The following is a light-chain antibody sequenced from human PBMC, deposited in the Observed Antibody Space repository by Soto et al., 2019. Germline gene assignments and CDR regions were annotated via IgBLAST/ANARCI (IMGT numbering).Light chain of an antibody. J-gene: IGKJ4*01. CDR3: QQRSDWPPVT. Sequence: EIVLTQSPATLSLSPGERATLSCRASQSVSRYLAWYQQKPGQAPRLLIYDASNRATGIPARFSGSGSGTDFTLTISSLEPEDFAVYYRQQRSDWPPVTFGGGTKVEIK. V-gene: IGKV3-11*01. CDR1: QSVSRY. CDR2: DAS.